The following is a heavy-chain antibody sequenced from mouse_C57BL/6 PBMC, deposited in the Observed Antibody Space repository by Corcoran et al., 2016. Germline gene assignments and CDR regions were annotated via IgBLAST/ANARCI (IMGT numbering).Heavy chain of an antibody. J-gene: IGHJ4*01. V-gene: IGHV8-12*01. CDR2: IYWDDDK. CDR1: GFSLSTSGMG. Sequence: QVTLKESGPGILQSSQTLSLTCSFSGFSLSTSGMGVSWIRQPSGKGLEWLAHIYWDDDKRYNPSLKSRLTISKDTSRNQVFLKITSVDTADTATYYCARRRLEDYGSSYAMDYWGQGTSFTVSS. CDR3: ARRRLEDYGSSYAMDY. D-gene: IGHD1-1*01.